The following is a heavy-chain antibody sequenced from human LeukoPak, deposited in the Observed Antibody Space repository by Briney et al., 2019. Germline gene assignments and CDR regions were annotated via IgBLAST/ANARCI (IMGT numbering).Heavy chain of an antibody. J-gene: IGHJ3*01. V-gene: IGHV4-38-2*01. CDR1: GSSISSGYY. CDR3: ARMPTMETFHV. CDR2: IYHSGST. D-gene: IGHD3-10*01. Sequence: SETLSLTCAVSGSSISSGYYWGWIRQPPGKGLEWIGSIYHSGSTYYNPSLKSQVTISVDTSKNQFSLKLTSVTAADTAVYYCARMPTMETFHVWGQGTMVTVSS.